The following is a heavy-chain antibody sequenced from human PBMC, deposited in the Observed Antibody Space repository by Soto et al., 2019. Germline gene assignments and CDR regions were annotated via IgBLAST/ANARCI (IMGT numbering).Heavy chain of an antibody. D-gene: IGHD3-22*01. J-gene: IGHJ6*02. CDR2: ISFDGLHK. Sequence: VQLVESGGGVAPPGGSLRLSCDASGFSFRSYGMHWVRQPPGKGLEWVAVISFDGLHKYYADSVEGRFTMSRDNSKNTLYLQMNSLRVEDTAVYYCAKAIENYSTGYYKPFYYFGVDVWGQGTTVTVSS. CDR3: AKAIENYSTGYYKPFYYFGVDV. CDR1: GFSFRSYG. V-gene: IGHV3-30*18.